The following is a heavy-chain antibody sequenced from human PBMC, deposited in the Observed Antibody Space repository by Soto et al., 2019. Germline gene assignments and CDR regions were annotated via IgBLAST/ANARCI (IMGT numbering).Heavy chain of an antibody. CDR3: ARSIAAADSYYFDY. J-gene: IGHJ4*02. CDR2: IYHSGST. V-gene: IGHV4-30-2*01. Sequence: QLQLQESGSGLVKPSQTLSLTCAVSGGSISSGGYSWSWIRQPPGKGLEWIGYIYHSGSTYYNPYLKSRVTISVDRSKNQFSLKLSSVTAADTAVYYCARSIAAADSYYFDYWGQGTLVTVSS. CDR1: GGSISSGGYS. D-gene: IGHD6-13*01.